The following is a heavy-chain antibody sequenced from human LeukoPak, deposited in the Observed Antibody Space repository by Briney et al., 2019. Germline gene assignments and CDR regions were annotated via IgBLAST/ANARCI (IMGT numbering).Heavy chain of an antibody. CDR3: AKAAQYGSGSPRGYFDY. CDR1: GFTFSSYA. CDR2: ISGSGGST. V-gene: IGHV3-23*01. J-gene: IGHJ4*02. Sequence: GGSLRLSCAASGFTFSSYAMSWVRQAPGKGLEWVSAISGSGGSTYYADSVKGRFTISRDNSKNTLYLQMNSLRAEDTAVYYCAKAAQYGSGSPRGYFDYWGQGTLVTVSS. D-gene: IGHD3-10*01.